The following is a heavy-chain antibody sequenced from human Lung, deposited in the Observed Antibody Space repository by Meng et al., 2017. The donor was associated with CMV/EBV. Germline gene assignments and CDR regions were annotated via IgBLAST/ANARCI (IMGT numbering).Heavy chain of an antibody. D-gene: IGHD1-26*01. Sequence: ASXXVSCKASGYTFTAHYFHWVRQAPGQGLEWMGWIHPHRGDTNYAQQFQGRVTLTRDTSINTGYMELTRLTSDDTAVYYCARDSGSRNFDYWGQGTLVTVSS. V-gene: IGHV1-2*02. CDR1: GYTFTAHY. CDR2: IHPHRGDT. J-gene: IGHJ4*02. CDR3: ARDSGSRNFDY.